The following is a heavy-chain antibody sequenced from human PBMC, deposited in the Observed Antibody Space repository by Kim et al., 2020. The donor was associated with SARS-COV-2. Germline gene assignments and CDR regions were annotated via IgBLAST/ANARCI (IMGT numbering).Heavy chain of an antibody. J-gene: IGHJ4*02. CDR2: IKSKTDGGTT. CDR1: GFTFSNAW. CDR3: TTDPFPIFRWFGELLQGGY. Sequence: GGSLRLSCAASGFTFSNAWMSWVRQAPGKGLEWVGRIKSKTDGGTTDYAAPVKGRFTISRDDSKNTLYLQMNSLKTEDTAVYYCTTDPFPIFRWFGELLQGGYWGQGTLVTVSS. D-gene: IGHD3-10*01. V-gene: IGHV3-15*01.